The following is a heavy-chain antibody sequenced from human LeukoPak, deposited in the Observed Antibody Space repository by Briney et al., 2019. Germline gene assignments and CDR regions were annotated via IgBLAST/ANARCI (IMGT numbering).Heavy chain of an antibody. J-gene: IGHJ5*01. Sequence: QSGGSLKLSCAASGFTFSSHEMNWVRQAPGKGLEWVSYISTSGSRIYHADSVKGRFTISRDNAKNSLSLQMNSLRAEDTAVYYCARAHGVRQLERGAFDSWGQGTLVTVSS. D-gene: IGHD1-1*01. CDR3: ARAHGVRQLERGAFDS. V-gene: IGHV3-48*03. CDR1: GFTFSSHE. CDR2: ISTSGSRI.